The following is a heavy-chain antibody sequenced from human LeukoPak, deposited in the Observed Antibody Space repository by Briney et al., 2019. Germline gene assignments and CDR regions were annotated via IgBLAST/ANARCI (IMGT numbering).Heavy chain of an antibody. CDR3: VGGSLGY. Sequence: GASVKVSCKTLGYTFITSSIYWVRQAPGHRLEWLGWITVASGNTRYSENLQGRVTLTRDTSANTAYMELHNLKFEDTAVYYCVGGSLGYWGQGTLVTVST. CDR2: ITVASGNT. CDR1: GYTFITSS. V-gene: IGHV1-3*01. J-gene: IGHJ4*02.